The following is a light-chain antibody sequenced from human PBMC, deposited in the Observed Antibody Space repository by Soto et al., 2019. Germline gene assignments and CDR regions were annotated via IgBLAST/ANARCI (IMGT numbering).Light chain of an antibody. Sequence: QSALTQPASVSGSPGQSITISCTGTSGDIGSYNRVSWYQQHPGKAPKLIIYEVTDRPSGVSHRFSGSKSGNTASLTISGLQPEDEADYYCSSFTSRSTFNYVFGTGTKVTVL. J-gene: IGLJ1*01. CDR2: EVT. V-gene: IGLV2-14*01. CDR3: SSFTSRSTFNYV. CDR1: SGDIGSYNR.